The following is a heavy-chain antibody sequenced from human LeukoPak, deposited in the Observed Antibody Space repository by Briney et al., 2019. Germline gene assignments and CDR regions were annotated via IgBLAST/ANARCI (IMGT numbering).Heavy chain of an antibody. V-gene: IGHV3-23*01. CDR1: GFTFSSYA. CDR3: AKTYYYDSSGYQYYFDY. D-gene: IGHD3-22*01. Sequence: PGGSLRLSCAASGFTFSSYAMSWVHQAPGKGLEWVSAISGSGDSTYYADSVKGRFTISRDNSKNTLFLQMNSLRAEDTAVYYCAKTYYYDSSGYQYYFDYWGQGTLVTVSS. CDR2: ISGSGDST. J-gene: IGHJ4*02.